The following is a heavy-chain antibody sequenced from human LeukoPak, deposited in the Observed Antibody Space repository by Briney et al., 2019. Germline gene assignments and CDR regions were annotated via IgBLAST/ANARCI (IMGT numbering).Heavy chain of an antibody. Sequence: SETLSLTCTVSGGPISRYQWSWIRQPPGKGLEWIAYLYYSGNTNYNPSLKSRLTLSVDTSKNQFSLKLNSVIAADTALYYCARHGSTSLHYAFDIWGQGTMVTVSS. D-gene: IGHD2-2*01. CDR1: GGPISRYQ. J-gene: IGHJ3*02. V-gene: IGHV4-59*01. CDR2: LYYSGNT. CDR3: ARHGSTSLHYAFDI.